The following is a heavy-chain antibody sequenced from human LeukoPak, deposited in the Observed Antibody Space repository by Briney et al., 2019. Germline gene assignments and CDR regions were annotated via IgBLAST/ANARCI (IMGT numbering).Heavy chain of an antibody. D-gene: IGHD6-13*01. CDR1: GYTFFNYA. Sequence: AASVKVSCKASGYTFFNYAINWGRQAPGQRPEWIGWINAGNGNTKYSQKFQGRVIITRDTSASTAYMELSSLTSEDTGIYYCARGPRAAADDYWGQGTLVTVSS. CDR3: ARGPRAAADDY. CDR2: INAGNGNT. V-gene: IGHV1-3*01. J-gene: IGHJ4*02.